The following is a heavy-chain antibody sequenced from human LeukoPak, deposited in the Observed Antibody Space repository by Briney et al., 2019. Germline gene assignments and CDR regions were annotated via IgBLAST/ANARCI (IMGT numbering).Heavy chain of an antibody. V-gene: IGHV4-39*01. CDR2: IYYSGST. D-gene: IGHD1-1*01. J-gene: IGHJ4*02. Sequence: PSETLSLTCTVSGGSISSSSYYWGWIRQPPGKGLEWIGSIYYSGSTYYNPSLKSRVTISVDTSKNQFSLKLSSVTAADTAVYYCARRVSRERRYYFDDWGQGTLVTVSS. CDR1: GGSISSSSYY. CDR3: ARRVSRERRYYFDD.